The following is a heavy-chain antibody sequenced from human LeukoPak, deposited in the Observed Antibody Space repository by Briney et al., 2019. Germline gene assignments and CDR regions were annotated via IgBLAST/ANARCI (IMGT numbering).Heavy chain of an antibody. V-gene: IGHV4-59*12. CDR3: VTYYFDSSGPKKNY. CDR1: GGSINAYY. Sequence: SETLSLTCTVSGGSINAYYWSWIRQPPGKGLEWLGYVYHSGSTNYNPSLKSRVTMSVDTSNNQFSLKLSSVTAADTAVYYCVTYYFDSSGPKKNYWGQGTLVTVSS. D-gene: IGHD3-22*01. CDR2: VYHSGST. J-gene: IGHJ4*02.